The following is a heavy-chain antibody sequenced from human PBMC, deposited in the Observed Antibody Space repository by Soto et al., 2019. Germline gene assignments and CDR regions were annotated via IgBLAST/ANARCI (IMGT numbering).Heavy chain of an antibody. V-gene: IGHV1-18*04. CDR3: ARRRDWNDYYYYGMDV. CDR2: ISAYNGNT. J-gene: IGHJ6*02. Sequence: ASVKVSCKASGYAFTSYGISWVRQAPGQGLEWMGWISAYNGNTNYAQKLQGRVTMTTDTSTSTAYMELWSLRSDDTAVYYCARRRDWNDYYYYGMDVWGQGTTVTVSS. D-gene: IGHD1-1*01. CDR1: GYAFTSYG.